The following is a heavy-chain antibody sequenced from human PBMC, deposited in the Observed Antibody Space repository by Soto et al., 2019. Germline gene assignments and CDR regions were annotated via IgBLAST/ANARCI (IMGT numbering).Heavy chain of an antibody. CDR3: VKAQERSAQYFAVVITAFDF. CDR2: ITHDGNSH. Sequence: QVHLVESGGGVVQPGRSLRLSCEGSGFSFSNDGIHWVRQAPGKGLEWVAVITHDGNSHHLADSVRGRFTISSDNSKNTVFLHMTSLRREDSAVYHCVKAQERSAQYFAVVITAFDFWGQGTMVTVSS. V-gene: IGHV3-30*18. CDR1: GFSFSNDG. J-gene: IGHJ3*01. D-gene: IGHD3-22*01.